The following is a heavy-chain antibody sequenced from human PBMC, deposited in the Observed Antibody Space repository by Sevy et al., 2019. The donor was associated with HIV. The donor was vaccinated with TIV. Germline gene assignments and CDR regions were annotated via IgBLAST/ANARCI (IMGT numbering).Heavy chain of an antibody. CDR2: ISGSGGST. CDR3: AKAAGGGILRFLEWSQTYYGMDV. J-gene: IGHJ6*02. Sequence: GGSLRLSCAASGFTFSSYAMSWVRQAPGKGLEWVSAISGSGGSTYYADSVKGRFTISRANSKNTLYLQMNSLRAEDTAVYYCAKAAGGGILRFLEWSQTYYGMDVWGQGTTVTVSS. CDR1: GFTFSSYA. D-gene: IGHD3-3*01. V-gene: IGHV3-23*01.